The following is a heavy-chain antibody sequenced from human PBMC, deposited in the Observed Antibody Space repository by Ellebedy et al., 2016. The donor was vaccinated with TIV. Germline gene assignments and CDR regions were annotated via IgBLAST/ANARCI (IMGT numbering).Heavy chain of an antibody. J-gene: IGHJ4*02. V-gene: IGHV4-39*07. CDR2: VTHTGGT. D-gene: IGHD6-19*01. CDR3: ARGLTAAWELAGA. Sequence: SETLSLXXNVSGGSITSGDYYWGWIRQPPGKGLEWIGEVTHTGGTNFNPSLESRVTMSLDTSENQFSLKLNSVNVADTAVYYCARGLTAAWELAGAWGQGTLVTVSS. CDR1: GGSITSGDYY.